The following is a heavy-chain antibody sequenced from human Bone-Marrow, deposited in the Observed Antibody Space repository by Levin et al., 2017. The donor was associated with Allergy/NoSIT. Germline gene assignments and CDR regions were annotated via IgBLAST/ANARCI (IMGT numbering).Heavy chain of an antibody. J-gene: IGHJ4*02. V-gene: IGHV3-30*18. CDR1: GFTFSGYG. CDR3: AKEIQYSSGWRNTFDF. D-gene: IGHD6-19*01. CDR2: TSDDGSNK. Sequence: PGGSLRLSCAASGFTFSGYGMHWVRQAPGKGLEWVAVTSDDGSNKYYADSVKGRFTISRDNSKNTLYLQMNSLRPEDTAVYYCAKEIQYSSGWRNTFDFWGQGTLVTVSS.